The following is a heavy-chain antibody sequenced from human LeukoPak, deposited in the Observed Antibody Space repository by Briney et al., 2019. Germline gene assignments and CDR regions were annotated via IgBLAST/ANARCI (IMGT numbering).Heavy chain of an antibody. D-gene: IGHD6-19*01. V-gene: IGHV1-24*01. CDR3: ATDTFSSGWYAFDY. Sequence: ASVKVSCKVSGYTLTELSMHWVRQAPGKGLEWMGGFDPEDGETIYAQKFQGRVTMTEDTSTDTAYMEPSSLRSEDTAVYYCATDTFSSGWYAFDYWGQGTLVTVSS. J-gene: IGHJ4*02. CDR1: GYTLTELS. CDR2: FDPEDGET.